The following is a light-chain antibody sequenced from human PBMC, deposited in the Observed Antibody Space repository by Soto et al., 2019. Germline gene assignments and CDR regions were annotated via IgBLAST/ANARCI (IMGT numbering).Light chain of an antibody. Sequence: QSVLTQPPSASGTPGQTVTISCSGSYSNIGRNNVRWYQELPGTAPKLLIYSNDQRPSAVPGRFSGSKSGTSASLAISGLLSEDEADYYCATWDDSLNVVFGGGTKLTVL. CDR3: ATWDDSLNVV. V-gene: IGLV1-44*01. J-gene: IGLJ2*01. CDR2: SND. CDR1: YSNIGRNN.